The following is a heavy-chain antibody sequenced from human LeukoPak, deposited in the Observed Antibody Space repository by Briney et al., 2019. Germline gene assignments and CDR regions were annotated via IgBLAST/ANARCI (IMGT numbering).Heavy chain of an antibody. J-gene: IGHJ4*02. CDR2: IYTSGST. CDR3: ARAIVVVPAAMHFDY. Sequence: SETLSLTCTVSGGSISSYYWSWIRQPAGKGLEWSGRIYTSGSTNYNPSLKSRVTMSVDTSKNQFSLKLSSVTAADTAVYYCARAIVVVPAAMHFDYWGQGTLVTVSS. D-gene: IGHD2-2*01. CDR1: GGSISSYY. V-gene: IGHV4-4*07.